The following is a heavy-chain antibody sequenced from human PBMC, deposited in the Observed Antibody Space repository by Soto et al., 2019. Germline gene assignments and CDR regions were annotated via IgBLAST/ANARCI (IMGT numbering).Heavy chain of an antibody. CDR2: INAGNGNT. Sequence: QVQLVQSGAEVKKPGASVKVSCKASEDTFTRYVIHWVRQAPGQRLEWMGWINAGNGNTKYSQNFQGRVTITRDASAITAYMELSSLRSQDTAVYYCATSTIDTSTWKQYFYGMDVWGQGSTVTVSS. J-gene: IGHJ6*02. D-gene: IGHD6-13*01. V-gene: IGHV1-3*01. CDR3: ATSTIDTSTWKQYFYGMDV. CDR1: EDTFTRYV.